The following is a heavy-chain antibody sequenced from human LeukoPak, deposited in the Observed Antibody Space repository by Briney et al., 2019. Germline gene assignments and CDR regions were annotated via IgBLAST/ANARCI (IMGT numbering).Heavy chain of an antibody. V-gene: IGHV4-31*11. CDR1: GASISSGGFF. J-gene: IGHJ3*02. Sequence: SETLSLTCAASGASISSGGFFWSWIRQHPGMGLEWLGYIYYRGSTYYNPSLNSRVTISVDTSKNQFPLKLSSVTAADTAVYYCARDGLRRYDAFDIWGQGTMVTVSS. D-gene: IGHD4-17*01. CDR2: IYYRGST. CDR3: ARDGLRRYDAFDI.